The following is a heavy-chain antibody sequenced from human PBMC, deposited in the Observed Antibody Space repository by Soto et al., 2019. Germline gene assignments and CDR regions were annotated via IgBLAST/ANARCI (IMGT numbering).Heavy chain of an antibody. CDR1: GFTVSSNY. CDR3: ARYGDYNYYYYYMDV. J-gene: IGHJ6*03. V-gene: IGHV3-66*01. CDR2: IYSGGST. D-gene: IGHD4-17*01. Sequence: GGSLRLSCAASGFTVSSNYMSWVRQAPGKGLEWVSVIYSGGSTYYADSVKGRFTISRDNSKNTLYLQMNSLRAEDTAVYYCARYGDYNYYYYYMDVWGKGTTVTVSS.